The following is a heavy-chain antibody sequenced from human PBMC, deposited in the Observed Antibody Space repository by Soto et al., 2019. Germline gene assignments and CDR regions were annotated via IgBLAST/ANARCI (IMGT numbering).Heavy chain of an antibody. CDR3: AKTGPVTAKIRFNY. CDR1: GFTFSSYT. Sequence: VQLLESGGGLVQPGGSLRLSCAGSGFTFSSYTMAWVRQAPGKGLEWVSGISARGAGTYYADSVKDRFSISRDDSRDTLYLKMNSLRAEDTAVYYCAKTGPVTAKIRFNYWGQGALVTVSS. CDR2: ISARGAGT. V-gene: IGHV3-23*01. D-gene: IGHD2-21*02. J-gene: IGHJ4*02.